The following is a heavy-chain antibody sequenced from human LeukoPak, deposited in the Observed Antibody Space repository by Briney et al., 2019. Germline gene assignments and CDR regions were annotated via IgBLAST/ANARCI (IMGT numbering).Heavy chain of an antibody. Sequence: SGGSLRLSCAAPGFTFSSYGMQWVRQARGKGLEWVEVIWYDGSNKSYADSAKGRFTISRDNSKNTLYLQMNSLRAEDTAVYYCAKDSRALISDFDYWGQGTLVTVSS. CDR1: GFTFSSYG. J-gene: IGHJ4*02. V-gene: IGHV3-33*06. CDR2: IWYDGSNK. CDR3: AKDSRALISDFDY. D-gene: IGHD3-22*01.